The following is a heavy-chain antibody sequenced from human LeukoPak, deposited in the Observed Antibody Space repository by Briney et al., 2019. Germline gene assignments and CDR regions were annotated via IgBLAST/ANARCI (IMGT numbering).Heavy chain of an antibody. CDR1: GFTFSGSA. V-gene: IGHV3-73*01. CDR2: IRSKANSYAT. J-gene: IGHJ4*02. Sequence: GGSLRLSCAASGFTFSGSAMHWVRQASGKGLEWVGRIRSKANSYATAYAASVKGRFTISRDDSKNTLYLQMNSLKTEDTAVYYCTTDGIAAAGYFDYWGQGTLVTVSS. D-gene: IGHD6-13*01. CDR3: TTDGIAAAGYFDY.